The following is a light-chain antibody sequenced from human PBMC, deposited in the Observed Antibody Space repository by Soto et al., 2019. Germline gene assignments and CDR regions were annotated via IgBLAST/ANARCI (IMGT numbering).Light chain of an antibody. CDR3: QQYNDWPRT. CDR2: GAS. J-gene: IGKJ2*01. Sequence: EIVMTQSPATLSVSPGERATLSCRASQSVRGNLAWYQQKLGQAPRLLIYGASTRATGIPARFSGSGSGTEFTLTISSLQSEDFAIFYCQQYNDWPRTFGQGTKL. V-gene: IGKV3-15*01. CDR1: QSVRGN.